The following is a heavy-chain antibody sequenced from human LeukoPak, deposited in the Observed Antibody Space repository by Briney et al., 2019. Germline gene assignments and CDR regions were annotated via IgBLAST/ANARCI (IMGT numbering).Heavy chain of an antibody. V-gene: IGHV4-34*01. Sequence: SETLSLTCAVYGGSFSGYYWSWIRQPPGKGLEWIGEINHSGSTNYNPSLKSRVTISVDTSKNQFSLKLSSVTAADTAVYYCARGGNGKGSSSWYGANYYYYMDVWGKGTTVTVSS. CDR3: ARGGNGKGSSSWYGANYYYYMDV. J-gene: IGHJ6*03. CDR1: GGSFSGYY. CDR2: INHSGST. D-gene: IGHD6-13*01.